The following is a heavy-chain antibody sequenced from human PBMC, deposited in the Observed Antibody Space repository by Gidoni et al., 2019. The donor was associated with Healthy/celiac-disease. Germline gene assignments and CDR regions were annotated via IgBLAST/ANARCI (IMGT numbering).Heavy chain of an antibody. Sequence: EVQLVESGGGLVQPGGSLRLSCAASGFTFSRYSMNWVRQAPGKGLEWVSYISSSSSTIYYADSMKGRFTISRDNAKNSLYLQMNSLRDEDTAVYYCAREDYIWGSYRFYFDYWGQGTLVTVSS. V-gene: IGHV3-48*02. CDR3: AREDYIWGSYRFYFDY. CDR1: GFTFSRYS. J-gene: IGHJ4*02. CDR2: ISSSSSTI. D-gene: IGHD3-16*02.